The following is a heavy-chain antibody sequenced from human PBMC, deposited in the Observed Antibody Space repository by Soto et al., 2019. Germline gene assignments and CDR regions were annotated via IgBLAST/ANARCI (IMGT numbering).Heavy chain of an antibody. J-gene: IGHJ5*02. CDR2: VYSSGGT. V-gene: IGHV4-4*07. CDR3: ARGQRFSDWFDP. D-gene: IGHD3-3*01. CDR1: GGSMSSYY. Sequence: SETLSLTCTVSGGSMSSYYWTWIRQPAGKGLEWIGRVYSSGGTHYNPSLKSRVTISLDTSKNQFSLRLLSVTDADTAVYYCARGQRFSDWFDPWGQGTLVTVPQ.